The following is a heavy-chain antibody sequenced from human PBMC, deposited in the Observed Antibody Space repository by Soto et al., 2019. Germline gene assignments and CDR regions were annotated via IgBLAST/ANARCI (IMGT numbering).Heavy chain of an antibody. V-gene: IGHV3-53*01. J-gene: IGHJ5*02. CDR2: IYSGGTT. Sequence: GGSLRLSCAASGFSVSSSHMIWVRQAPGKGLEWVSVIYSGGTTYYAVSVKGRFTISRDKSKNTVYLQMDSLRAEDTAVYYCARKVYYYDSANYGWFDPWGQGTLVTVSS. CDR3: ARKVYYYDSANYGWFDP. CDR1: GFSVSSSH. D-gene: IGHD3-22*01.